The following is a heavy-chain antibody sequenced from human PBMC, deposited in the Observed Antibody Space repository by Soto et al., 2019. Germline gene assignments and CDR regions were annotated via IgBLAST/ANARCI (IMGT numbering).Heavy chain of an antibody. J-gene: IGHJ3*02. D-gene: IGHD3-9*01. Sequence: PGGSLRLSCAASGFTFSSYAMSWVRQAPGKGLEWVSAISGSGGSTYYADSVKGRFTISRDNSKNTLYLQMNSLRAEDTAVYYCAKSDSWPGLIYDILTGYYHDDAFDIWGQGTMVTVSS. CDR1: GFTFSSYA. V-gene: IGHV3-23*01. CDR3: AKSDSWPGLIYDILTGYYHDDAFDI. CDR2: ISGSGGST.